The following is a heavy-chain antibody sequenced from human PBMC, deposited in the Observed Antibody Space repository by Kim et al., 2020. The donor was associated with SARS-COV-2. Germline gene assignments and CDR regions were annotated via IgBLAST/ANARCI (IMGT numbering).Heavy chain of an antibody. Sequence: ASVKVSCKASGYTFTSYGISWVRQAPGQGLEWMGWISAYNGNTNYAQKLQGRVTMTTDTSTSTAYMELRSLRSDDTAVYYCARDPVRYSSGWYGYDYWGQGTLVTVSS. CDR1: GYTFTSYG. D-gene: IGHD6-19*01. CDR3: ARDPVRYSSGWYGYDY. CDR2: ISAYNGNT. J-gene: IGHJ4*02. V-gene: IGHV1-18*04.